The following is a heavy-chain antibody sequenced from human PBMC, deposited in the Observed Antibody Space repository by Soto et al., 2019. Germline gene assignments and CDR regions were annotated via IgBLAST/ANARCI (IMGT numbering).Heavy chain of an antibody. J-gene: IGHJ4*02. Sequence: QVQLVESGGGVVQPGRSLRLSCAASGFTFSSYGMHWVRQAPGKGLEWVAIISYDGINKYYANSVKGRFTISRDNSKNTRELRMNSLRAGGTAVYDCAKCRCNWNDGFFDYWGQGTLVTVSS. D-gene: IGHD1-1*01. CDR1: GFTFSSYG. V-gene: IGHV3-30*18. CDR3: AKCRCNWNDGFFDY. CDR2: ISYDGINK.